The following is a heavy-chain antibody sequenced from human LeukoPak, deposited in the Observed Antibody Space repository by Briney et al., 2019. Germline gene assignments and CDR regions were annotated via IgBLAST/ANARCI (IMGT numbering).Heavy chain of an antibody. CDR2: IAYDGGNI. V-gene: IGHV3-30*03. CDR3: VRDPSARFYFDY. J-gene: IGHJ4*02. D-gene: IGHD6-6*01. Sequence: PGGSLRLTCATSGFTFSPYPMHWVRQAPGKGLEWVAVIAYDGGNIFYAPSVRGRFTISRDNSRGTLSLQMNSLKVEDTALYYRVRDPSARFYFDYWGQGTLVTVSS. CDR1: GFTFSPYP.